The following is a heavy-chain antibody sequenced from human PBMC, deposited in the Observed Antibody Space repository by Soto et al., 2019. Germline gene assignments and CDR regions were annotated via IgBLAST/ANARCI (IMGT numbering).Heavy chain of an antibody. J-gene: IGHJ4*02. CDR3: ARVSRAARPKTNYFDY. D-gene: IGHD6-6*01. CDR2: IYYSGST. CDR1: GGSISSGGYY. V-gene: IGHV4-31*03. Sequence: SETLSLTCTVSGGSISSGGYYWSWIRQHPGKGLEWIGYIYYSGSTYYNPSLKSRVTISVDTSKNQFSLKPSSVTAADTAVYYCARVSRAARPKTNYFDYWGQGTLVTVSS.